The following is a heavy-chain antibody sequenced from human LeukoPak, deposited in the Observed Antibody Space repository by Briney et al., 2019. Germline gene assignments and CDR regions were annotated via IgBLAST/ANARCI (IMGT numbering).Heavy chain of an antibody. V-gene: IGHV1-2*02. CDR2: INPNSGGT. D-gene: IGHD2-15*01. J-gene: IGHJ4*02. Sequence: ASVKVSCKASGYTFTGYYMHWVRQAPGQGLEWMGWINPNSGGTNYAQKFQGRVTMTRDTSISTAYMELSRLRSADTAVYYCARDGGVVVVAATQVYFDYWGQGTLVTVSS. CDR3: ARDGGVVVVAATQVYFDY. CDR1: GYTFTGYY.